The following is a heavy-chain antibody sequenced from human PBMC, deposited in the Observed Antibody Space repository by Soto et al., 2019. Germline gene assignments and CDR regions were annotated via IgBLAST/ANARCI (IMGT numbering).Heavy chain of an antibody. CDR2: ITHDGINT. CDR3: AKTEAYSSSSTDY. D-gene: IGHD6-13*01. CDR1: GFTFSNYA. Sequence: GGSLRLSCAASGFTFSNYALHWVRQAPGKGPEWVAVITHDGINTYYSDSVKGRFTISRDNSKNTLYLQMNSLRAEDTAVYYCAKTEAYSSSSTDYWGQGTLVTVSS. J-gene: IGHJ4*02. V-gene: IGHV3-30*18.